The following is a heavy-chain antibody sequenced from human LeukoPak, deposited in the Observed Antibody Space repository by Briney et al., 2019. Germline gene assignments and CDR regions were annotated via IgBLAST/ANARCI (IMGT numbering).Heavy chain of an antibody. V-gene: IGHV3-48*03. CDR1: GFTFSDYE. CDR2: ISSSGATI. D-gene: IGHD5-18*01. Sequence: GGSLRLSCAASGFTFSDYEMTWVRQAPGKGLEWVSYISSSGATIYYADAVKGRFTISRDNAKSLLYLQMNSLRAEDTAVYYCTRDAGTRLKYSFGYGDYWGQGALVTVSS. CDR3: TRDAGTRLKYSFGYGDY. J-gene: IGHJ4*02.